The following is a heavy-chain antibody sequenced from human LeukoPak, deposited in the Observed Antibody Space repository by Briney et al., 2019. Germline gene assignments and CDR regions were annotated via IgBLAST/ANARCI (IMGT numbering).Heavy chain of an antibody. J-gene: IGHJ4*02. CDR2: ISSSGSTI. Sequence: PGGSLRLSCAASGVTFSDYYMSWIRQAPGKGLEWVSYISSSGSTIYYADSVKGRFTISRDNAKNSLYLQMNSLRAEDTAVYYCARPLHSSSSLFDYWGQGTLVTASS. D-gene: IGHD6-6*01. CDR3: ARPLHSSSSLFDY. CDR1: GVTFSDYY. V-gene: IGHV3-11*04.